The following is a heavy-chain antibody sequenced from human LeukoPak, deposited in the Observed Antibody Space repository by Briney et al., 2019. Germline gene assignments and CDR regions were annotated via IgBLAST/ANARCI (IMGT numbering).Heavy chain of an antibody. J-gene: IGHJ4*02. D-gene: IGHD3-22*01. CDR2: IWYDGSNK. Sequence: PGRSLRLSCAASGFTFSSYGMHWVRQAPGKGLEWVAVIWYDGSNKYYADSVKGRFTISRDNSKNTLYLQMNSLRAEDTAVYYCARDQHYYDSWEFDYWGQGTLVTVSS. CDR3: ARDQHYYDSWEFDY. CDR1: GFTFSSYG. V-gene: IGHV3-33*01.